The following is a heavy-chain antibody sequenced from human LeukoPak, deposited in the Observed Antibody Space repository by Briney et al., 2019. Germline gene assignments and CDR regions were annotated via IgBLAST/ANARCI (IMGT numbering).Heavy chain of an antibody. D-gene: IGHD5-18*01. V-gene: IGHV4-59*08. CDR2: IYYSGST. CDR1: GGSISSYY. CDR3: ARHFGGYSYGVFDY. Sequence: PSETLSLTCTVSGGSISSYYWSWIRQPPGKGLEWIGYIYYSGSTNYNPSLKSRVTISVDTSKNQFSLKLSSVTAADTAVYYCARHFGGYSYGVFDYWGQGTLVTVSS. J-gene: IGHJ4*02.